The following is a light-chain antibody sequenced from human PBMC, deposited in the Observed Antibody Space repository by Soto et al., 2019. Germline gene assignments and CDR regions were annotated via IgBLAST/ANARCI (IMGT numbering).Light chain of an antibody. CDR3: MQSIQLKLT. Sequence: DVVMTQTPLSLSVTPVQPASISFRSSQSLLHSDGNTYLSWYLQKPGQPRQLLSYEVSNRFSGVPDRFTGSGSGTDFTLKIIRLEAEDVGVYYCMQSIQLKLTFGPGTHVD. V-gene: IGKV2D-29*01. J-gene: IGKJ3*01. CDR2: EVS. CDR1: QSLLHSDGNTY.